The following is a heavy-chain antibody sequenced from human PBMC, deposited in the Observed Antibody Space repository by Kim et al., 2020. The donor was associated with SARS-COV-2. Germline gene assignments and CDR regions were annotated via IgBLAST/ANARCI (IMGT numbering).Heavy chain of an antibody. V-gene: IGHV4-39*01. Sequence: SETLSLTCTVSGASISNSNYYWVWMRQPPGTGLEWIGTVTPGGTTDYNPLLQSRVTISIDTSNNQFSLKLSPVTAADTAVYYCTKREVGTMRDSWGPGT. CDR3: TKREVGTMRDS. J-gene: IGHJ4*02. CDR1: GASISNSNYY. D-gene: IGHD2-21*02. CDR2: VTPGGTT.